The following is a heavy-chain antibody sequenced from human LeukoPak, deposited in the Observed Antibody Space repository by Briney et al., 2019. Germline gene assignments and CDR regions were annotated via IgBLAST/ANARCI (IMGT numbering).Heavy chain of an antibody. J-gene: IGHJ4*02. V-gene: IGHV3-33*01. Sequence: PGTSLRLSCAASGFTFSSYGMHWVRQAPGKGLEWVALIWYDGRRQFYANSVKGRFPISRDDSSNTLFLQMNGLRAEDTAVYYCARLGSSWSSDYWGQGTLVTVSS. CDR2: IWYDGRRQ. CDR1: GFTFSSYG. D-gene: IGHD6-13*01. CDR3: ARLGSSWSSDY.